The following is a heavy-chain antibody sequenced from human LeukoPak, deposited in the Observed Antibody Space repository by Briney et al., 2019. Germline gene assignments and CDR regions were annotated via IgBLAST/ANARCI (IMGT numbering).Heavy chain of an antibody. J-gene: IGHJ4*02. D-gene: IGHD5-24*01. V-gene: IGHV3-23*01. CDR2: ISGSGGST. CDR1: GFTFSGYA. Sequence: PGGSLRLSCAASGFTFSGYAMSWVRQAPGKGLEWVSAISGSGGSTYYADSVKGRFTISRDNSKNTLYLQMNSLRAEDTAVYYCAKSDGYNSYGDYWGQGTLVTVSS. CDR3: AKSDGYNSYGDY.